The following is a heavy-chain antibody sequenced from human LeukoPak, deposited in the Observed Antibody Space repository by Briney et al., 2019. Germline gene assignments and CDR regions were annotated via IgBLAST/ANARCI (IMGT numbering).Heavy chain of an antibody. V-gene: IGHV3-21*01. D-gene: IGHD3-10*01. J-gene: IGHJ5*02. CDR2: ITSSSSYI. CDR3: ARAHNFYDSGRGFDP. CDR1: GDSFSGYS. Sequence: GGSLRLSCAASGDSFSGYSMNWVRPAPETGLEWVSPITSSSSYIHYADSVRGRFTISRDNGKNSLYLQMSSLRAEDTAVYHCARAHNFYDSGRGFDPWGQGTLVTVSS.